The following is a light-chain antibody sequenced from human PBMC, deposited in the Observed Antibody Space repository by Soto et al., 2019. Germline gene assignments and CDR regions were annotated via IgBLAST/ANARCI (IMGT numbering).Light chain of an antibody. Sequence: QSVLTQPPSASGSPGQSVTISCTGTSSEVGGYNYVSWYQQHPGKAPKLMIYEVDKRPSGAPDRFSGSKSGNTASLTVSGLQAEDEADYYCCSYAGSNKVFGTGTKVTVL. V-gene: IGLV2-8*01. CDR3: CSYAGSNKV. CDR2: EVD. J-gene: IGLJ1*01. CDR1: SSEVGGYNY.